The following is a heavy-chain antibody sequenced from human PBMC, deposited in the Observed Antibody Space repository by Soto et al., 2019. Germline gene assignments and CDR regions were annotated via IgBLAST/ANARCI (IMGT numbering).Heavy chain of an antibody. Sequence: QVQLVESGGGVVQPGRSLRLSCAASGFTFSSYGMHWVRQAPGKGLEWVAVISYDGSNKYYADSVKGRFTISRDNSKNTLYLQMNSLRAEDTAVYYGAKDWATLTRYYFDYWGQGTLVTVSS. V-gene: IGHV3-30*18. CDR3: AKDWATLTRYYFDY. J-gene: IGHJ4*02. D-gene: IGHD3-16*01. CDR2: ISYDGSNK. CDR1: GFTFSSYG.